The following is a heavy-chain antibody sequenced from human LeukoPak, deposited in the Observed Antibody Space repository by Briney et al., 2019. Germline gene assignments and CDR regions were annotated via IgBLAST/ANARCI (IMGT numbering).Heavy chain of an antibody. CDR2: INPSGGST. CDR3: AREHRGYSYGYGYYYYGMDA. V-gene: IGHV1-46*01. D-gene: IGHD5-18*01. CDR1: GYTFTSYY. Sequence: ASVKVSCKASGYTFTSYYMHWVRQAPGQGLEWMGIINPSGGSTSYAQKFQGRVTMTRDTSTSTVYMELSSLRSEDTAVYYCAREHRGYSYGYGYYYYGMDAWGQGTTVTVSS. J-gene: IGHJ6*02.